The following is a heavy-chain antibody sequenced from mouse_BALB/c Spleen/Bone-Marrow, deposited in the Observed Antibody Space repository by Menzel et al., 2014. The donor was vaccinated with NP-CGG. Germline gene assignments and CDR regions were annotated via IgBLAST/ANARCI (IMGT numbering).Heavy chain of an antibody. J-gene: IGHJ4*01. CDR3: ARGGHDFSLDY. CDR2: IDTSDSYT. Sequence: QVQLKESGAELGMPGASVKMSCKASGYTFXDKWMYWVKQRPGQGLEWIGAIDTSDSYTNYNQKFMGKVSLTVDASSSTAYMQVSSLTSDDSAVYYCARGGHDFSLDYWGQGTSVTVSS. V-gene: IGHV1-69*01. CDR1: GYTFXDKW. D-gene: IGHD2-4*01.